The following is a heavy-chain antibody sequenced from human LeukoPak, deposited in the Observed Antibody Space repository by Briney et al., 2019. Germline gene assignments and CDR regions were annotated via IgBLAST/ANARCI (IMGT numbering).Heavy chain of an antibody. D-gene: IGHD2-15*01. V-gene: IGHV4-59*01. CDR2: ISYSGST. Sequence: SETLSLTCTVSGGSISSSYWSWIRQPPGKGLEGIGYISYSGSTNYSPSLKSRVTISVDTSKNQFSLKLSSVTAAVTAVYYCASMASYCSGGSCTDYWGQGTLVTVSS. CDR3: ASMASYCSGGSCTDY. CDR1: GGSISSSY. J-gene: IGHJ4*02.